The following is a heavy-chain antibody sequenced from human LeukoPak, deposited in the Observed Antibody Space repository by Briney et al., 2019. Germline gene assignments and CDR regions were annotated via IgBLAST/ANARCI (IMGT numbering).Heavy chain of an antibody. CDR1: GFTFSSYG. D-gene: IGHD3-10*01. CDR3: AKDIYYYGSGIDY. CDR2: IRYDGSNK. V-gene: IGHV3-30*02. J-gene: IGHJ4*02. Sequence: GGSLRLSCAASGFTFSSYGMHWVRQAPGKGLEWVAFIRYDGSNKYYADSVKGRFTISRDNSKNTLYLQMNSLRAEDTAVYYCAKDIYYYGSGIDYWGQGTLVTVSS.